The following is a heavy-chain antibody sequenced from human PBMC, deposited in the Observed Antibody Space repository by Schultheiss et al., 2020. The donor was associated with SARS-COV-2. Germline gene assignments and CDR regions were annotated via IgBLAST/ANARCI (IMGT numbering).Heavy chain of an antibody. CDR1: GFTFSSYA. J-gene: IGHJ4*02. Sequence: GGFLRLSCAASGFTFSSYAMSWVRQAPGKGLEWVSAISGSGGSTYYADSVKGRFTISRDNSKNTLYLQMNSLRAEDTAVYYCLVAEYYFDYWGQGTLVTVSS. V-gene: IGHV3-23*01. CDR3: LVAEYYFDY. CDR2: ISGSGGST. D-gene: IGHD5-12*01.